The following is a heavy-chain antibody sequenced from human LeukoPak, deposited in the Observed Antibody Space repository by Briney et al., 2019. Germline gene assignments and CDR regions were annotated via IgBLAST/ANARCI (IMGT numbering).Heavy chain of an antibody. CDR1: GFSLSNYW. V-gene: IGHV3-7*01. J-gene: IGHJ6*02. D-gene: IGHD3-10*01. CDR3: AWYGVTHGLDV. Sequence: GGSLRLSCAASGFSLSNYWISWVRQAPGKGLEWVANINQDGSDKYYVDSVMGRFTISKDNAKNSVYLQMNSLRPEDTAIYYCAWYGVTHGLDVWGQGTTVTVSS. CDR2: INQDGSDK.